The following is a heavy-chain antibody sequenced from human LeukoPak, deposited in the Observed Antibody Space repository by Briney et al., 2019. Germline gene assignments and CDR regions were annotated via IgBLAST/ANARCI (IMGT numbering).Heavy chain of an antibody. CDR1: GGSISSYY. V-gene: IGHV4-59*01. CDR2: IYYSGST. Sequence: SETLSLTCTVSGGSISSYYWSWIRQPPGKGLEWIGYIYYSGSTNYYPSLKSRVIISVDTSKNQFSLKLSSVTAADTAVYYCARGVVPAARRSLGRFYFDYWGQGTLVTVSS. CDR3: ARGVVPAARRSLGRFYFDY. J-gene: IGHJ4*02. D-gene: IGHD2-2*01.